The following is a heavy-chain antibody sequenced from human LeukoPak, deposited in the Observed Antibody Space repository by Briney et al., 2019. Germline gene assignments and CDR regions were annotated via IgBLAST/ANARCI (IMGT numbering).Heavy chain of an antibody. J-gene: IGHJ4*02. CDR2: IRYDGRNK. CDR1: GFTFSNYG. CDR3: ANRIAVAGTVY. Sequence: GGSLRLSCAASGFTFSNYGMHWVRQAPDKGLEWVAFIRYDGRNKYYADSVKGRFTISKDNSKNTLYLQMNSLRAEDTAVYYCANRIAVAGTVYWGQGTLVTVSS. D-gene: IGHD6-19*01. V-gene: IGHV3-30*02.